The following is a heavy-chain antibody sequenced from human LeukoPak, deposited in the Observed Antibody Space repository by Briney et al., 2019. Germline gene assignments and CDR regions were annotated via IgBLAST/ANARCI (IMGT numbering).Heavy chain of an antibody. CDR1: GGSISSGDYY. CDR2: IYYSGSN. CDR3: ARDRGYDSDAFDI. V-gene: IGHV4-30-4*01. D-gene: IGHD3-22*01. J-gene: IGHJ3*02. Sequence: SETLSLTCTVSGGSISSGDYYWSWIRQPPGKGLEWIGYIYYSGSNYYNPSLKSRVTISVDTSKNQFSLKLSSVTAADTAVYYCARDRGYDSDAFDIWGQGTMVTVSS.